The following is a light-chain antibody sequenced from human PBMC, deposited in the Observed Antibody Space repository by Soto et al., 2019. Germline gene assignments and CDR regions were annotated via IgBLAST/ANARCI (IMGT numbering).Light chain of an antibody. CDR3: VQGTHWPIT. Sequence: DVVMTQSPLSLPVTLGQPASISCWSSNSLVHSDGNTYLSWLHQRPGQSPRRLIYKVSNRDSGVQDRYSGSRSGTDFTLKISRVEAEDVGVYYCVQGTHWPITFGQGTRLEIK. J-gene: IGKJ5*01. CDR1: NSLVHSDGNTY. V-gene: IGKV2-30*02. CDR2: KVS.